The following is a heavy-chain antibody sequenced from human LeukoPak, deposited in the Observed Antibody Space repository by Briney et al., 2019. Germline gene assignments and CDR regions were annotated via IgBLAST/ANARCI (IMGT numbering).Heavy chain of an antibody. CDR1: GFTFSSYW. Sequence: PGGSLRLSCAASGFTFSSYWMHWVRQAPGKGLVWVSRINSDGSRTTYADSVKGRFTISRDNAKNSLYLQMNSLRAEDTAVYYCARGNNWNRPMDYWGQGTLVTVSS. J-gene: IGHJ4*02. V-gene: IGHV3-74*01. D-gene: IGHD1-20*01. CDR2: INSDGSRT. CDR3: ARGNNWNRPMDY.